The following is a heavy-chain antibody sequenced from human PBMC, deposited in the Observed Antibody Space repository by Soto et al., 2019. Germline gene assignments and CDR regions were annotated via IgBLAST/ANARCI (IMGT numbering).Heavy chain of an antibody. CDR3: ARDGDPGYSFWSGPLGGGRFDP. Sequence: QVQLVQSGAEVKEPGSSVNVSCKTSGGTFGNTAVTWVRQVPGQGLGWIGGIVPLFGTANYAQKFRGRVMITADESTSTAYMDLSRLRADDTAIYYCARDGDPGYSFWSGPLGGGRFDPWGQGTLVTVSS. D-gene: IGHD3-3*01. CDR2: IVPLFGTA. V-gene: IGHV1-69*12. CDR1: GGTFGNTA. J-gene: IGHJ5*02.